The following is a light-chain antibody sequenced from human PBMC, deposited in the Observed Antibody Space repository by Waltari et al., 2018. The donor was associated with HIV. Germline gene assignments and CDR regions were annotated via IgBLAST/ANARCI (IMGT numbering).Light chain of an antibody. CDR3: MHGQQTPV. J-gene: IGKJ1*01. CDR2: LGS. Sequence: DIAMIQSPDSLAVSPGESASISCRSSQNLLHTNGHNYLDWYLQRPGQAPELLTYLGSQRAAGVPDRIAGSGSGTSFILKINRVEAEDVGVYYCMHGQQTPVFGQGTKVEIK. CDR1: QNLLHTNGHNY. V-gene: IGKV2-28*01.